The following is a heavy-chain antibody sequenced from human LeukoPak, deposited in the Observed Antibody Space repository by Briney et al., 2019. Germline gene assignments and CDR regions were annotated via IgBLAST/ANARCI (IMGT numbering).Heavy chain of an antibody. V-gene: IGHV1-8*01. CDR3: ARRYYYGSGSYRNYVFDI. J-gene: IGHJ3*02. CDR2: MNPNSGNT. Sequence: ASVKVSCKASGYTFASYDINWVRQATGQGLEWMGWMNPNSGNTGYAQKFQGRVTMTRNTSISTAYMELSSLRSEDTAVYYCARRYYYGSGSYRNYVFDIWGQGTMVTVSP. CDR1: GYTFASYD. D-gene: IGHD3-10*01.